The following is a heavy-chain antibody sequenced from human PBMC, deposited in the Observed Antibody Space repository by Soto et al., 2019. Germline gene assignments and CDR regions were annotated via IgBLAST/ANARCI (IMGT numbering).Heavy chain of an antibody. CDR1: GFTFSSYA. Sequence: EVQLLESGGGLVQPGGSLRLSCAASGFTFSSYALNWVRQAPGKGLEWVSVISGSGDNTYYADSVKGRLTISRDNSKNTLYLQMNSLRAEDTAVYYCAKDLGTDDFWSAYYTYYYMDVWGKGTTVTVYS. D-gene: IGHD3-3*01. J-gene: IGHJ6*03. CDR3: AKDLGTDDFWSAYYTYYYMDV. CDR2: ISGSGDNT. V-gene: IGHV3-23*01.